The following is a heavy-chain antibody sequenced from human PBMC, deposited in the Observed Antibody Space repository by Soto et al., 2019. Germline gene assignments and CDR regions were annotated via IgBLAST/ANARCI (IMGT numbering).Heavy chain of an antibody. Sequence: QVQLVESGGGVVQPGRSLRLSCAASGFTFSSYGMHWVRQAPGKGLEWVAVISYHGRNKYYADSVKGSFTIFRNNFKKTLRLHVNGPGAEDTIAYYYAEEFENYNGGSCDKFDYWGHGTLVTVSS. CDR3: AEEFENYNGGSCDKFDY. V-gene: IGHV3-30*18. J-gene: IGHJ4*01. CDR1: GFTFSSYG. CDR2: ISYHGRNK. D-gene: IGHD2-15*01.